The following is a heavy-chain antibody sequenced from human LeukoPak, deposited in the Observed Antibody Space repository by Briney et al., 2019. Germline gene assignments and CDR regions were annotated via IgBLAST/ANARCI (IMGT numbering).Heavy chain of an antibody. D-gene: IGHD2-2*01. V-gene: IGHV1-18*01. CDR1: GYTFTSYG. J-gene: IGHJ4*02. Sequence: ASVKVSCKASGYTFTSYGISWVRQAPGQGLEWMGWISAYNGNTNYAQKLQGRVTMTTDTSTSTAYMELRSLRSDDTAVYYCARDLIVVVPAAGRYFDYWGQGTLVTVSS. CDR2: ISAYNGNT. CDR3: ARDLIVVVPAAGRYFDY.